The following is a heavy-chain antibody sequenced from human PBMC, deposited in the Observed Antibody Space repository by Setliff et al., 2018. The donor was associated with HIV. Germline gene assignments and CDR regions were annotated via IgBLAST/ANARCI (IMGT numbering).Heavy chain of an antibody. D-gene: IGHD1-26*01. J-gene: IGHJ4*02. CDR3: AGGPGTTSIDY. CDR2: IYTSGST. CDR1: GGSISDYS. V-gene: IGHV4-4*07. Sequence: SETLSLTCTVSGGSISDYSWSWIRQPAGKGLEWIGGIYTSGSTNYNPSLRSGVTMSVDTSKNQFSLKLSSVTAADTAVYYCAGGPGTTSIDYWAQGTLVTVSS.